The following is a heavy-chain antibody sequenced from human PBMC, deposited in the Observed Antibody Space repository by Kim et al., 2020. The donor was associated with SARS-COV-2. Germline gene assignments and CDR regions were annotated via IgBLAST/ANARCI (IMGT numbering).Heavy chain of an antibody. Sequence: SVKVSCKASGGTFSSYAISWVRQAPGQGLEWMGRIIPILGIANYAQKFQGRVTITADKSTSTAYMELSSLRSEDTAVYYCARGRGYSGYDHYYYYGMDVWGQGTTVTVSS. CDR2: IIPILGIA. V-gene: IGHV1-69*04. J-gene: IGHJ6*02. CDR1: GGTFSSYA. CDR3: ARGRGYSGYDHYYYYGMDV. D-gene: IGHD5-12*01.